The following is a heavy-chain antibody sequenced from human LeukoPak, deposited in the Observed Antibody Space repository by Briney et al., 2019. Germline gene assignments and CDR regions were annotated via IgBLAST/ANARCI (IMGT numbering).Heavy chain of an antibody. D-gene: IGHD3-22*01. CDR3: AKRGVVIRVILVGFHKEAYYFDS. CDR1: GITLSNYG. CDR2: ISDSGGST. V-gene: IGHV3-23*01. Sequence: GGALLLSCAGSGITLSNYGMSWVRPAPGEGLEGVAGISDSGGSTNYADSVKGRFTISRDNPKNTLYLQMNSLRAEDTAVYFCAKRGVVIRVILVGFHKEAYYFDSWGQGALVTVSS. J-gene: IGHJ4*02.